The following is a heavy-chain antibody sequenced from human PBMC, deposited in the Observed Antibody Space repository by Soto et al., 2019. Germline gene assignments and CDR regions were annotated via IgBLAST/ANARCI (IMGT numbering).Heavy chain of an antibody. D-gene: IGHD2-21*02. Sequence: QVQLQESGPGLVKPSETLSLTCTVSGGTISRYYWSWIRQPPGKGLEWIGYMYNTGSTVYNPSFTSRVTTSVGTSKNPSSLRLNSVTAADTAVYYCARDLWGYCGTDCYPLDVWGQGTTVTVSS. CDR3: ARDLWGYCGTDCYPLDV. V-gene: IGHV4-59*01. J-gene: IGHJ6*02. CDR1: GGTISRYY. CDR2: MYNTGST.